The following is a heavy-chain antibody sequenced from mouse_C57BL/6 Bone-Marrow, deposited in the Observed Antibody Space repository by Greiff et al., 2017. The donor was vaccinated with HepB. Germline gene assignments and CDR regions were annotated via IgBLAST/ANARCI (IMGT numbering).Heavy chain of an antibody. D-gene: IGHD3-3*01. V-gene: IGHV1-82*01. J-gene: IGHJ3*01. Sequence: QVQLQQSGAELVRPGASVKLSCTASGFNIKDDYMNWVKQRPGKGLEWIGRIYPGDGDTNYNGKFKGKATLTADKSSSTAYMQLSSLTSEDSAVYFCARIGLYESFAYWGQGTLVTVSA. CDR3: ARIGLYESFAY. CDR2: IYPGDGDT. CDR1: GFNIKDDY.